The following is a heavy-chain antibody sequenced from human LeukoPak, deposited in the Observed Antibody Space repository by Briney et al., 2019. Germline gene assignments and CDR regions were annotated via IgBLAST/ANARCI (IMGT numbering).Heavy chain of an antibody. CDR3: ARVPTIPVYYGSGNWFDP. Sequence: SETLSLTCTVSGGSISSSSYYWGWIRQPPGKGLEWIGSIYYSGSTYYNPSLKSRVTISVDTSKNQFSLKLSSVTAADTAVYYCARVPTIPVYYGSGNWFDPWGQGTLVTVSS. CDR1: GGSISSSSYY. CDR2: IYYSGST. D-gene: IGHD3-10*01. V-gene: IGHV4-39*07. J-gene: IGHJ5*02.